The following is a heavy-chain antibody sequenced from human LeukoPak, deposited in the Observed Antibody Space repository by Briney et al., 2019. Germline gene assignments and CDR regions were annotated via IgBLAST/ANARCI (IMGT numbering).Heavy chain of an antibody. J-gene: IGHJ4*02. Sequence: GGSLRLSCAVSGITVSNYGMSWVRQPPGKGLEWVAGISDSGGRTKNADSVKGRFTISRDNSKNTLYLQMNSLRAEDTAVYFCAKRGVVIRVILVGFHKEAYYFDSWGQGALVTVSS. D-gene: IGHD3-22*01. CDR2: ISDSGGRT. V-gene: IGHV3-23*01. CDR1: GITVSNYG. CDR3: AKRGVVIRVILVGFHKEAYYFDS.